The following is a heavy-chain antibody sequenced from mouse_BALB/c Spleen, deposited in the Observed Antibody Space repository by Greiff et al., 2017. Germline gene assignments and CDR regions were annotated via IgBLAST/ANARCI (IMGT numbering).Heavy chain of an antibody. CDR1: GYSFTSYW. CDR2: IDPSDSET. CDR3: ARSGDYDYYYAMDY. D-gene: IGHD2-4*01. J-gene: IGHJ4*01. V-gene: IGHV1S126*01. Sequence: QVQLQQSGPQLVRPGASVKISCKASGYSFTSYWMHWVKQRPGQGLEWIGMIDPSDSETRLNQKFKDKATLTVDKSSSTAYMQLSSPTSEDSAVYYCARSGDYDYYYAMDYWGQGTSVTVSS.